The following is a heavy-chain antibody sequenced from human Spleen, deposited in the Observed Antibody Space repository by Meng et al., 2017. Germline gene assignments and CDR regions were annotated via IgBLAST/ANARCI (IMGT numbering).Heavy chain of an antibody. CDR2: SNPSNGDT. D-gene: IGHD4-23*01. J-gene: IGHJ4*02. CDR3: AREFHGGWWDY. Sequence: QAQLLQSGAEVKKPGASVKVSCKASGYTLTTHYIHWVRQAPGQGLEWMGLSNPSNGDTTFAQNFQGRVTMTRDTSTSTVYMELNSLTFEDTSMYFCAREFHGGWWDYWGQGSLVTVSS. CDR1: GYTLTTHY. V-gene: IGHV1-46*01.